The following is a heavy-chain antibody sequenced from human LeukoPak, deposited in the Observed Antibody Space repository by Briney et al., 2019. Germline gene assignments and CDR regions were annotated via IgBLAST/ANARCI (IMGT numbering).Heavy chain of an antibody. J-gene: IGHJ4*02. CDR1: GFTFSTYA. Sequence: AGSLTLSCAASGFTFSTYAMHWVRQAPGQGLEYVSAISSDGDSTYYATSVKGRFTISRDNSKNTLYLQMGSLRAEDMAVYYCARSEQQDFGDYEFDYWGQGTLVTVSS. D-gene: IGHD4-17*01. CDR2: ISSDGDST. CDR3: ARSEQQDFGDYEFDY. V-gene: IGHV3-64*01.